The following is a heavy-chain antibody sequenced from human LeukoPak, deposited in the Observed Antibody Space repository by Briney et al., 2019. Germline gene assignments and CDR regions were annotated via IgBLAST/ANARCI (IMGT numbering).Heavy chain of an antibody. Sequence: PGGSLRLSCAASGFTFDDYGMSWVRQAPGKGLEWVSGINWNGGSTGYADSVKGRFTISRDNAKNSLYLQMNGLRAEDTAVYYCARDLSRDYYGSGSYQRWGQGTLVTVSS. D-gene: IGHD3-10*01. CDR1: GFTFDDYG. CDR3: ARDLSRDYYGSGSYQR. CDR2: INWNGGST. V-gene: IGHV3-20*04. J-gene: IGHJ4*02.